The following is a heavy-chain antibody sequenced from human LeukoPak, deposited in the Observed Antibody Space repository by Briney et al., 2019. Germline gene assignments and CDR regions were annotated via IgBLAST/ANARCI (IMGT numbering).Heavy chain of an antibody. CDR2: INPSGGST. J-gene: IGHJ6*03. D-gene: IGHD3-10*01. CDR1: GYTFTSYY. Sequence: ASVKVSCKASGYTFTSYYIHWVRQAPGQGPEWMGMINPSGGSTTYTQKFQGRVTMTRDTSTSTVYMELSSLRSEDTAIYYCARARGSGSYYGHDYYYYHYMDVWGKGTTVTVSS. V-gene: IGHV1-46*01. CDR3: ARARGSGSYYGHDYYYYHYMDV.